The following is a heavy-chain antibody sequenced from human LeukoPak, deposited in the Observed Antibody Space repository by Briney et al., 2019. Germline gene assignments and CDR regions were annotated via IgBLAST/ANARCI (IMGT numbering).Heavy chain of an antibody. J-gene: IGHJ5*02. CDR1: GFTFSSYG. V-gene: IGHV3-33*01. Sequence: GRSLRLSCAASGFTFSSYGMHWVRQAPGKGRLWVAVIWYDGSNKYYADSVKGRFTISRDNSKNTLYLQMNSLRAEDTAVYYCARDANWGQTGTNWFDPWGQGTLVTVSS. CDR2: IWYDGSNK. D-gene: IGHD1-7*01. CDR3: ARDANWGQTGTNWFDP.